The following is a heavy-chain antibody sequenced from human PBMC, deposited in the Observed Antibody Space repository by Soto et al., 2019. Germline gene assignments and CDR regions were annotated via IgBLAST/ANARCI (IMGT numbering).Heavy chain of an antibody. Sequence: PSETLSLTCTVSGGSISRYYWSWIRQPPGKGLEWIGYIYYSGSTNYNPSLKSRVTISVDTSKNQFSLKLSSVTAAGTAVYYCARGWERYYDSSGPFDPWGQGTLVTAPQ. D-gene: IGHD3-22*01. CDR3: ARGWERYYDSSGPFDP. CDR2: IYYSGST. V-gene: IGHV4-59*01. J-gene: IGHJ5*02. CDR1: GGSISRYY.